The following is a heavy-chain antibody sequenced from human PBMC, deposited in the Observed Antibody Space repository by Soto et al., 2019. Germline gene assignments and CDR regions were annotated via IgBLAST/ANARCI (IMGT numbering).Heavy chain of an antibody. CDR1: GYTFTTYN. Sequence: QVQLVQSGAEVRKPGASVKVSCKASGYTFTTYNMHWVRQAPGQGLEWMGVINPSVGSTSYAQKCQGRVTMTRDTSTSTVYMELSSLRSEDTAVYYCARAGAGHFDSWGQGPLVTVSS. CDR3: ARAGAGHFDS. D-gene: IGHD3-10*01. J-gene: IGHJ4*02. V-gene: IGHV1-46*01. CDR2: INPSVGST.